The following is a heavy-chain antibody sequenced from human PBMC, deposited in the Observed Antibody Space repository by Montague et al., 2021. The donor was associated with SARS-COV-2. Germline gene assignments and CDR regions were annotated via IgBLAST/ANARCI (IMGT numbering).Heavy chain of an antibody. CDR3: ARKASRGITIFGVVTASYYFDY. D-gene: IGHD3-3*01. J-gene: IGHJ4*02. V-gene: IGHV4-39*01. Sequence: SETLSLTCTVSGGSISSSSYYWGWIRQPPGKGLEWIGSIYYSGSTYYNPSLKCRVTISVDTSKNQFSLKLSSVTAADTAVYYCARKASRGITIFGVVTASYYFDYWGQGTLVTVSS. CDR1: GGSISSSSYY. CDR2: IYYSGST.